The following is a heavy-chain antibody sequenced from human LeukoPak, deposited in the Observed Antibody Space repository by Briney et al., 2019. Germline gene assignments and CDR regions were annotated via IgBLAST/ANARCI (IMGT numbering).Heavy chain of an antibody. J-gene: IGHJ3*02. V-gene: IGHV4-39*02. CDR1: GGSISSSSYY. D-gene: IGHD4-23*01. CDR2: IYYSGST. CDR3: ARDAATVVTPVAAFDI. Sequence: SETLSLTCTVSGGSISSSSYYWGWIRQPPGKGLEWIGSIYYSGSTYYNPSLKSRVTISVDTSKNQFSLKLSSVTAADTAVYYCARDAATVVTPVAAFDIWGQGTMVTVSS.